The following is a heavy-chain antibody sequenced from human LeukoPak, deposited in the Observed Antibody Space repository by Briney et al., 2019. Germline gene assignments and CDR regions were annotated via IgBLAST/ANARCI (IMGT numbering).Heavy chain of an antibody. V-gene: IGHV3-21*01. Sequence: PGGSLRLSCAASGFTFSSYSMNWVRQAPGKGLEWVSSISSSSSYIYYADSVKGRFTISRDNAKNSLYLQMNSLRAEDTAVYYCARRIVGAKYFDYWGQGTLVTVSS. D-gene: IGHD1-26*01. CDR1: GFTFSSYS. CDR3: ARRIVGAKYFDY. J-gene: IGHJ4*02. CDR2: ISSSSSYI.